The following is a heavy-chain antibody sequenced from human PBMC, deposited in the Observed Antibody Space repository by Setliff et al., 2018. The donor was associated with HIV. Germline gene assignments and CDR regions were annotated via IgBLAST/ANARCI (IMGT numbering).Heavy chain of an antibody. CDR2: IVYSGTT. CDR1: GASISSRSYY. CDR3: ARSSYYVSSGYYYPRGYFDL. V-gene: IGHV4-39*01. J-gene: IGHJ2*01. Sequence: PSETLSLTCTVSGASISSRSYYWGWIRQPPGKGLEWLGSIVYSGTTDYNPSLKSRVSISVDTSRNQFSQKLSSVTAADTAVYYCARSSYYVSSGYYYPRGYFDLWGRGTLVTVSS. D-gene: IGHD3-22*01.